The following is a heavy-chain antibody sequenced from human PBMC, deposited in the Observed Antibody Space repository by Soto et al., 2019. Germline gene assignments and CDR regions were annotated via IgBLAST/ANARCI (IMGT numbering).Heavy chain of an antibody. J-gene: IGHJ3*02. CDR2: IYHSGST. Sequence: LSLTCAVSGYSISSGYYWGWIRQPPGKGLEWIGSIYHSGSTYYNPSLKSRVTISVDTSKNQFSLKLSSVTAADTAVYYCARDPGASDAFDIWGQGTMVTVSS. CDR1: GYSISSGYY. CDR3: ARDPGASDAFDI. D-gene: IGHD1-26*01. V-gene: IGHV4-38-2*02.